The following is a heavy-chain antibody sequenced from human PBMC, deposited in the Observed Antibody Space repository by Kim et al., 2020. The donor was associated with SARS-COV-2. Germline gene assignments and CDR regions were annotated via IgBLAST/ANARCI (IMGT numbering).Heavy chain of an antibody. J-gene: IGHJ4*02. CDR2: INYSGNT. Sequence: SETLSLTCTVSGDSISRSSNYWGWIRQPPGKGLEWIGSINYSGNTYYNPSLKSRVTISVDTSKNQFSLKMRSVTAADTAVYYCARLVSENSAVEYWGQGTLVTGSS. V-gene: IGHV4-39*01. CDR3: ARLVSENSAVEY. CDR1: GDSISRSSNY.